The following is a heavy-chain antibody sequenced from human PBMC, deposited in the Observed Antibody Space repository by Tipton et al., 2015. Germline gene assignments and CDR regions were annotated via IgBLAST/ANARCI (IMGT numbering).Heavy chain of an antibody. D-gene: IGHD4-23*01. J-gene: IGHJ4*02. V-gene: IGHV4-38-2*01. CDR2: ISHSGNT. CDR1: GYFISSGHF. Sequence: GLVKPSETLSLTCAVSGYFISSGHFWGWVRQTPGKGLEWIGSISHSGNTYYNPSLKSRVTMSRDTSKNQFSLKMSSVTASDTAVYYCARARGRHGGLFDSWGQGILVTVSS. CDR3: ARARGRHGGLFDS.